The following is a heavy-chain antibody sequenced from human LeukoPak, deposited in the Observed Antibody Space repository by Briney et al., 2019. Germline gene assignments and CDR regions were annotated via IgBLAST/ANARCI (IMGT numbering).Heavy chain of an antibody. J-gene: IGHJ4*02. CDR1: GYTFTGYY. V-gene: IGHV1-2*02. D-gene: IGHD2-15*01. Sequence: ASVKVSCKTSGYTFTGYYMHWVRQAPGQGLEWMGGINPSTGGTSYAQKFQGRVTMTRDTSITTAYMELSGLRSDDTAVYYCARSAVEAATPAGYWGQGTLVTVSS. CDR2: INPSTGGT. CDR3: ARSAVEAATPAGY.